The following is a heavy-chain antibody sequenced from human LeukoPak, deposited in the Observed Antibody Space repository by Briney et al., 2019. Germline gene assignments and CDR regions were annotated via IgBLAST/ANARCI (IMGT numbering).Heavy chain of an antibody. CDR2: ISSSGSTI. Sequence: GGSLRLSCAASGFTFSSYEMNWVRQAPGKGLEWVSYISSSGSTIYYADSVKGRFTISRDNSKNTLYLQMNSLRAEDTAVYYCAKSVTGYSSSWGDYWGQGTLVTVSS. J-gene: IGHJ4*02. CDR1: GFTFSSYE. D-gene: IGHD6-13*01. CDR3: AKSVTGYSSSWGDY. V-gene: IGHV3-48*03.